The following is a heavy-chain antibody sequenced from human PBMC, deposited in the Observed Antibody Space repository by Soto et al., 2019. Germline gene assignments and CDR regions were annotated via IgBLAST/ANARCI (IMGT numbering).Heavy chain of an antibody. Sequence: LRLSCAASGFIFNNYAMHWVLQAPGKGLEWVSGISWNSGNVGYADSVKGRFTISRDNAENSLYLQMNSLRPEDTALYYCAKDTGDSSGYYYYYYYGMDVWGQGTTVTVS. CDR3: AKDTGDSSGYYYYYYYGMDV. V-gene: IGHV3-9*01. CDR2: ISWNSGNV. D-gene: IGHD3-22*01. CDR1: GFIFNNYA. J-gene: IGHJ6*02.